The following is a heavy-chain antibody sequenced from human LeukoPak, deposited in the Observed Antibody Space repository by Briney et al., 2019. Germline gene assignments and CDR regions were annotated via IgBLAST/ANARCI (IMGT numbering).Heavy chain of an antibody. CDR2: IKQDGSKK. V-gene: IGHV3-7*04. Sequence: GGSLRLSCVASGFPFSSYWMTWVRKAPGKGLEWVANIKQDGSKKSYVDSVKGRFTISRDNAKNSLYLQMNSLRAEATAIYYCTRVGYIDEGIDYWGQGTLVTVSS. CDR3: TRVGYIDEGIDY. D-gene: IGHD5-24*01. J-gene: IGHJ4*02. CDR1: GFPFSSYW.